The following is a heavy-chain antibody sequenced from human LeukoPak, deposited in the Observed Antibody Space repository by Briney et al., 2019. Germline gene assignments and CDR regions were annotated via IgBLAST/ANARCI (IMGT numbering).Heavy chain of an antibody. Sequence: GASVKVSCKASGYTFTSYDINWVRQATGQGLEWMGWMNPNSDNTGYAQKFQGRVTMTRNTSISTAYMELSSLRSEDTAVYYCARVPITIFGVVISNWGQGTLATVSS. D-gene: IGHD3-3*01. J-gene: IGHJ4*02. V-gene: IGHV1-8*01. CDR1: GYTFTSYD. CDR2: MNPNSDNT. CDR3: ARVPITIFGVVISN.